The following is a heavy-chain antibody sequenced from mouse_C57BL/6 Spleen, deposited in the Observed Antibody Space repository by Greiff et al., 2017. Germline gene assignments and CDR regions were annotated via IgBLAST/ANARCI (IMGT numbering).Heavy chain of an antibody. CDR3: AYPNYYGSNCKVYFDY. Sequence: VQLQQSGAELVRPGASVTLSCKASGYTFTDYEMHWVKQTPVHGLEWIGAIDPETGGTAYNQKFKGKAILTADKSSSTAYMELRSLTSEDSAFYYGAYPNYYGSNCKVYFDYWGQGTTLTVSS. CDR1: GYTFTDYE. D-gene: IGHD1-1*01. CDR2: IDPETGGT. V-gene: IGHV1-15*01. J-gene: IGHJ2*01.